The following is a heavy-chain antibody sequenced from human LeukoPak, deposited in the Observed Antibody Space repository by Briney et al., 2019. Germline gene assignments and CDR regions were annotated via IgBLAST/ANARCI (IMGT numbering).Heavy chain of an antibody. D-gene: IGHD3-22*01. V-gene: IGHV4-39*07. CDR2: INHSGST. CDR3: AGVVMVVGGMDV. J-gene: IGHJ6*03. CDR1: GGSISSSSYF. Sequence: PSETLSLTCTVSGGSISSSSYFWGWIRQPPGKGLEWIGEINHSGSTNYNPSLKSRVTISVDTSKNQFSLKLSSVTAADTAVYYCAGVVMVVGGMDVWGKGTTVTVSS.